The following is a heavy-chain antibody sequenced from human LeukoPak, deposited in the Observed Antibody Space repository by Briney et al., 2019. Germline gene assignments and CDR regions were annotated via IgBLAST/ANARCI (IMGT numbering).Heavy chain of an antibody. CDR3: ARDGGSFRRPFDY. CDR1: GGSISNYY. CDR2: IYSGGTT. J-gene: IGHJ4*02. Sequence: SSETLSLTCTVSGGSISNYYWSWIRQPPGKGLEWVSIIYSGGTTYYADSVKGRFTVSRDHSKNTLYFQMNSLRAEDTATYYCARDGGSFRRPFDYWGQGTLVTVSS. V-gene: IGHV3-53*01. D-gene: IGHD1-26*01.